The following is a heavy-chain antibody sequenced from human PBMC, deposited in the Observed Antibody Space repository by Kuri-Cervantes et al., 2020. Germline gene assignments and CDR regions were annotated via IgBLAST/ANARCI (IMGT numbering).Heavy chain of an antibody. CDR3: ARDIGLEPEGLDY. CDR1: GFTFSGYW. J-gene: IGHJ4*02. D-gene: IGHD1-1*01. Sequence: GESLKISCAASGFTFSGYWMSWVRQAPGKGLEWVANIKQDGSEKYYVDSVKGRFTISRGNAKNFLYLQISSLRAEDTALYYCARDIGLEPEGLDYWGQGTLVTVSS. CDR2: IKQDGSEK. V-gene: IGHV3-7*05.